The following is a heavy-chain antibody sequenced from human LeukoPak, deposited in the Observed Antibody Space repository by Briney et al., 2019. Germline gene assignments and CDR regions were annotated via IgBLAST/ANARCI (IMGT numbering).Heavy chain of an antibody. CDR2: VYNSGNT. V-gene: IGHV4-59*08. Sequence: SETLSLTCTVSGASISTYYWSWIRQPPGKGLEWIGYVYNSGNTYYNPSLNSRASISEDTSKNHFSLKLTSVTAADTAVYYCARYDSRGSASTRFDYWGQGILVTISS. J-gene: IGHJ4*02. CDR1: GASISTYY. CDR3: ARYDSRGSASTRFDY. D-gene: IGHD3-16*01.